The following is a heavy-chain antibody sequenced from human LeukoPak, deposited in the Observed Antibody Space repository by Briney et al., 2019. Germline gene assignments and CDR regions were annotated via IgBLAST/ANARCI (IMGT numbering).Heavy chain of an antibody. J-gene: IGHJ4*02. CDR3: ARLGYSSSWYDY. Sequence: GGSLRLSCAASGFTFSSYAMSWVRQAPGKGLEWVSAISGSGGSTYYADSVKGRFTISRDNSKNTLYLQMNSLRAEDTAVYYCARLGYSSSWYDYWGQGTLVTVSS. V-gene: IGHV3-23*01. CDR1: GFTFSSYA. D-gene: IGHD6-13*01. CDR2: ISGSGGST.